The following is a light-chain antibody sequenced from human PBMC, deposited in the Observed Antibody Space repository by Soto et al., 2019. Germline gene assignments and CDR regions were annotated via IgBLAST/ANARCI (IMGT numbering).Light chain of an antibody. CDR3: QQYNKWPPYT. J-gene: IGKJ2*01. V-gene: IGKV3-15*01. CDR2: GAS. CDR1: QSVSSN. Sequence: EIVMTQSPATLSVSPGERATLSCRASQSVSSNLAWYHQKPGQAPSLLIYGASSRPTGIPARFIGSGSGTAFTLTISSLLSEDFAVYYCQQYNKWPPYTFGQGTKLEIK.